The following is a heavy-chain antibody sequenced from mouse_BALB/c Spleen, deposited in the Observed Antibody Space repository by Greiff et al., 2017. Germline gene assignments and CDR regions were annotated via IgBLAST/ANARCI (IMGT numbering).Heavy chain of an antibody. V-gene: IGHV7-3*02. CDR3: ARDSGTKGWYFDV. CDR1: GFTFTDYY. CDR2: IRNKANGYTT. D-gene: IGHD1-3*01. Sequence: EVKLMESGGGLVQPGGSLRLSCATSGFTFTDYYMSWVRQPPGKALEWLGFIRNKANGYTTEYSASVKGRFTISRDNSQSILYLQMNTLRAEDSATYYCARDSGTKGWYFDVWGAGTTVTVSS. J-gene: IGHJ1*01.